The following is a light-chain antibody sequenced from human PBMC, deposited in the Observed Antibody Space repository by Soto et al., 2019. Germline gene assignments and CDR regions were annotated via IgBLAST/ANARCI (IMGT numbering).Light chain of an antibody. Sequence: DIQLTQSPSFLSASVGDRVTITCRASQGISSYLAWYQQKPGKAPKLLIYAASTLQSGVPSRFSGSGSGTEFTLTISSLQPEDFATYYCQQLNSYLALTFGGGTKADIK. V-gene: IGKV1-9*01. CDR1: QGISSY. CDR3: QQLNSYLALT. J-gene: IGKJ4*01. CDR2: AAS.